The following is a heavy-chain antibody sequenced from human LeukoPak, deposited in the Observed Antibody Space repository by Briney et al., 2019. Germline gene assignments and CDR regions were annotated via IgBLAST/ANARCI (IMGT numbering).Heavy chain of an antibody. D-gene: IGHD3-9*01. CDR2: ISSSSSYT. CDR1: GFTFSSYS. J-gene: IGHJ6*03. V-gene: IGHV3-21*01. CDR3: ASEVFDILTGYYMDV. Sequence: PGGSLRLSCAASGFTFSSYSMNWVRQAPGKGLEWVSCISSSSSYTYYADSVKGRFTISRDNAKNSLYLQMNSLRAEDTAVYYCASEVFDILTGYYMDVWGKGTTVTVSS.